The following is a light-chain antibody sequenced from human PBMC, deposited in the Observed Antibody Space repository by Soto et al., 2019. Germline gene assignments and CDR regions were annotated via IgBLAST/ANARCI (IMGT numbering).Light chain of an antibody. CDR2: EVS. CDR1: SSDVGGYNF. J-gene: IGLJ2*01. CDR3: TSYTSSSTV. V-gene: IGLV2-14*01. Sequence: QSALTQPASVSGSLGQSITISCTGTSSDVGGYNFVSWYQQHPGKVPKLMIYEVSNRPSGVSNRFSGSKSGTTASLTISGLQAEDEADYYCTSYTSSSTVFGGGTKLTVL.